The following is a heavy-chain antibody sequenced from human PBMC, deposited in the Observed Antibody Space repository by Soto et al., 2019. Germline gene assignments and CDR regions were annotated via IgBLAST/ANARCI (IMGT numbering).Heavy chain of an antibody. Sequence: EVQLVESGGGLVKPGGSLRVSCAASGFTFSDSWMSWVRQAPGKGLEWVARIKSKTDGGTTDYAAPVTSRLTISRDDSKNTLSLQMNSLKTEDTAIYYGTTYDYIRGNYRFRWAYGGLGTMVTVSS. CDR2: IKSKTDGGTT. J-gene: IGHJ4*02. CDR3: TTYDYIRGNYRFRWAY. CDR1: GFTFSDSW. V-gene: IGHV3-15*01. D-gene: IGHD3-16*02.